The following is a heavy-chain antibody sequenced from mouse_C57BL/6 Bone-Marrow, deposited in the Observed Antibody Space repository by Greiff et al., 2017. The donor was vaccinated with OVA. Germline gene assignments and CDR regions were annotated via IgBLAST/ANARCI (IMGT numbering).Heavy chain of an antibody. J-gene: IGHJ2*01. D-gene: IGHD1-1*01. Sequence: EVQLQQSGAELVRPGASVKLSCTASGFNIKDDYMHWVKQRPEQGLEWIGWIDPENGDTEYASKFQGKATITADTSSNTAYLQLSSLTSEDTAVYYCTRNYYGSRDYWGQGTTLTVSS. CDR3: TRNYYGSRDY. V-gene: IGHV14-4*01. CDR1: GFNIKDDY. CDR2: IDPENGDT.